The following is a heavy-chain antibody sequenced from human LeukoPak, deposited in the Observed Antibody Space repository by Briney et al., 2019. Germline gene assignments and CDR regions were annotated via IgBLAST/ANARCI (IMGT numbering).Heavy chain of an antibody. D-gene: IGHD6-6*01. Sequence: GASVKVSCKASVGTFSSYAISWVRQAPGQGLEWMGRIIPIFGTANYAQKFQGRVTITTDESTSTAYMELSSLRSEDTAVYYCARVVAARPYNWFDPWGQGTLVTVSS. CDR2: IIPIFGTA. J-gene: IGHJ5*02. CDR1: VGTFSSYA. V-gene: IGHV1-69*05. CDR3: ARVVAARPYNWFDP.